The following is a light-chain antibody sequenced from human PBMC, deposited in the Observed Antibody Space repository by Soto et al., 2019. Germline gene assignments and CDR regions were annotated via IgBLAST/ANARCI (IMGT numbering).Light chain of an antibody. CDR2: DAS. CDR1: QSVGSF. CDR3: QQRENSLT. J-gene: IGKJ4*01. V-gene: IGKV3-11*01. Sequence: ETVLTQSPATLSLSPGERATLSCRASQSVGSFLAWYQQKPGQAPRLLIYDASNRATGIPARFSGSGSGTDFTLTISSLEPEDFAVYYCQQRENSLTFGGGTKVEIK.